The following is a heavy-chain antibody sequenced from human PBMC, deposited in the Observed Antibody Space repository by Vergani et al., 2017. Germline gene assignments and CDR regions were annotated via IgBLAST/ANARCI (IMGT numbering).Heavy chain of an antibody. D-gene: IGHD1-1*01. V-gene: IGHV3-11*04. CDR2: ISGSGHTK. CDR3: ATKSCGTPGCQIGYFRE. CDR1: GFTFSDYY. J-gene: IGHJ1*01. Sequence: QVQLVESGGGLVKPGGSLRLSCAASGFTFSDYYMTWIRQAPGKGLEWISYISGSGHTKYYADSVKGRFAISRDNAKNSLYLQMNSLRTEDTAVYYCATKSCGTPGCQIGYFREWGQGTLVTVSS.